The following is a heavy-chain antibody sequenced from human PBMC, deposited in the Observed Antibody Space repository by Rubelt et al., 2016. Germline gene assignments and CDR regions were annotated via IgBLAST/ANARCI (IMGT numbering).Heavy chain of an antibody. CDR3: ARDFSVTGSSWFRWYNTANWFDP. V-gene: IGHV4-34*01. D-gene: IGHD6-13*01. Sequence: TNYNPSLKSRVTISVETSKNQFSLRLSSLTAADTAVYYCARDFSVTGSSWFRWYNTANWFDPWGQGTLVTVSS. CDR2: T. J-gene: IGHJ5*02.